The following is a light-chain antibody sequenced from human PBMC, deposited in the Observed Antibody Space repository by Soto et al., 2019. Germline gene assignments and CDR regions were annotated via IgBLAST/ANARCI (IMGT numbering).Light chain of an antibody. Sequence: DIHMTQSPSSLSASVGDRVTITCRASQSISSYLNWYQQKPGKAPQLLIYDASRVKTGVPSRFTASGSGTEFTLTINTLQADDSATYFCQHYNGYPYTFGPGTKVDIK. CDR2: DAS. V-gene: IGKV1-5*01. CDR1: QSISSY. J-gene: IGKJ2*01. CDR3: QHYNGYPYT.